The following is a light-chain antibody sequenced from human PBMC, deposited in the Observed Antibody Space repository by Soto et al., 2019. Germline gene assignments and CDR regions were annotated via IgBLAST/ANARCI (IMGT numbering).Light chain of an antibody. CDR3: QQDYSSPLT. Sequence: DIVMTQSPDSLAVSLGERATINCKSSQSVLYSSNNKNYLAWYQQTPGQPPKLLIYCASTRESGVPDRFSGSRSGTDFTLTISSLQAEDVALYYCQQDYSSPLTFGGGTKVEIK. V-gene: IGKV4-1*01. J-gene: IGKJ4*01. CDR2: CAS. CDR1: QSVLYSSNNKNY.